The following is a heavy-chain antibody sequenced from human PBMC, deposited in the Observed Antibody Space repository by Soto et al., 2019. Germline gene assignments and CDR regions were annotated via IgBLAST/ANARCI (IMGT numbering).Heavy chain of an antibody. V-gene: IGHV3-21*01. J-gene: IGHJ6*02. CDR2: ISSGSSDI. Sequence: EVQLVESGGGLVKPGGSLRLSCAASGFTFSSYSMNWVRQAPGKGLEWVSSISSGSSDIYYADSVKGRFTISRDNAKNSLYLQMNSLRAEDTAVYYCARDELCDGDYYYYYGMDVWGQGTTVTVSS. CDR3: ARDELCDGDYYYYYGMDV. CDR1: GFTFSSYS. D-gene: IGHD4-17*01.